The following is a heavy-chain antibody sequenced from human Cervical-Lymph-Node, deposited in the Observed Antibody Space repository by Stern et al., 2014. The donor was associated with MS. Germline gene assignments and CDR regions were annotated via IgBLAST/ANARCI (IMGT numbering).Heavy chain of an antibody. CDR1: GGSISSGTYY. Sequence: QVQLQESGPGLVKPSQTLSLSCTVSGGSISSGTYYWSWIRQPAGKGLEWIGRISTSGNTVYKPSLKSRLTISVDTSHNQYPLSLSSVTAADTAVYYCAREAVAADNNWFDPWGQGTLVAVSS. V-gene: IGHV4-61*02. D-gene: IGHD6-19*01. CDR3: AREAVAADNNWFDP. CDR2: ISTSGNT. J-gene: IGHJ5*02.